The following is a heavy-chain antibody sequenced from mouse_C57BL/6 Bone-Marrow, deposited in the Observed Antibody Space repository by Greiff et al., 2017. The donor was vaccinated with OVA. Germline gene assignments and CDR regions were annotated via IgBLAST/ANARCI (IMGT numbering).Heavy chain of an antibody. CDR2: IDPNSGGT. CDR3: SRGFFFAY. J-gene: IGHJ3*01. CDR1: GYTFTSYW. Sequence: QVQLKQPGAELVKPGASVKLSCKASGYTFTSYWMHWVKQRPGRGLEWIGRIDPNSGGTKYNEKFKGKATLTVDKPSSTAYLQLSSLTSEDAAVYFCSRGFFFAYWGQGTLVTVSA. V-gene: IGHV1-62-3*01.